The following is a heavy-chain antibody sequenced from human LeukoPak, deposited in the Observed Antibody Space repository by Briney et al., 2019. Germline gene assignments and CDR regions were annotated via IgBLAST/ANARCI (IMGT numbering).Heavy chain of an antibody. V-gene: IGHV3-7*04. CDR2: INQDGSDK. CDR3: ARVGKWGTQVTSTDSSLDY. J-gene: IGHJ4*02. Sequence: PGGSLRLSCAASGFTFSFYWMGWVRQAPGKGLEWVANINQDGSDKYYVDSVKGRFSISRDNAKNSLYLQIYSLRAEDTAVYYCARVGKWGTQVTSTDSSLDYWGQETLVTVAT. D-gene: IGHD2-2*01. CDR1: GFTFSFYW.